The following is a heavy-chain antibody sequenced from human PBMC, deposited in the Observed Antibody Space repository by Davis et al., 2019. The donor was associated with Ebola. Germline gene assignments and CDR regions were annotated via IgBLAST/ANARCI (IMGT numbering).Heavy chain of an antibody. D-gene: IGHD6-6*01. V-gene: IGHV1-18*01. CDR1: GYTFTSYG. CDR3: TREKLGGSSDY. CDR2: ISAYNGNT. Sequence: ASVKVSCKASGYTFTSYGISWVRQAPGQGLEWMGWISAYNGNTNYAQKLQGRVAMTTDTSTSTAYMELRSLRSDDTAVYFCTREKLGGSSDYWGQGTLVTVSS. J-gene: IGHJ4*02.